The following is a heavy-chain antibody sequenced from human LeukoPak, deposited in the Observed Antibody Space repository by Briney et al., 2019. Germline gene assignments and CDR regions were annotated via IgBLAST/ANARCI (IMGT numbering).Heavy chain of an antibody. D-gene: IGHD2-15*01. V-gene: IGHV4-59*12. CDR1: GGSISSYY. Sequence: SETLSLTCTVSGGSISSYYWSWIRQPPGKGLEWIGYIYYSGSTNYNPSLKSRVTISVDTSKNQFSLKLSSVTAADTAVYYCARDEGYCSGGSCLPPDYWGQGTLVTVSS. CDR3: ARDEGYCSGGSCLPPDY. CDR2: IYYSGST. J-gene: IGHJ4*02.